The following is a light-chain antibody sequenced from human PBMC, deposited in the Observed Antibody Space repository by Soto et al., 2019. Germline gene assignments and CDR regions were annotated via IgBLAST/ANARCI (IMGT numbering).Light chain of an antibody. CDR1: QSVSSY. CDR3: QQYGTSPIT. Sequence: EIVLTQSPATLSLSPCERATLSCRASQSVSSYLAWYQQKPGQAPRLLIYGASNRATGIPERFSGSGSGTDFTLTISSLEPEDFAVYYCQQYGTSPITFGQGTRLEIK. J-gene: IGKJ5*01. CDR2: GAS. V-gene: IGKV3-20*01.